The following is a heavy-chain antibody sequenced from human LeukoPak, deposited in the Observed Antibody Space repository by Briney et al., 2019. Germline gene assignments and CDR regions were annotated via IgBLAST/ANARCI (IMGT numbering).Heavy chain of an antibody. Sequence: GESLKISCKGSEDSFTSYWIGWVRQMPGKGLEWMGIIYPGDSDTRYSPSFQGQVTISADKSISTAYLQWSSLKASDTAMYYCARQEYYDSSGYYYHPFDYWGQGTLVTVSS. J-gene: IGHJ4*02. CDR2: IYPGDSDT. V-gene: IGHV5-51*01. CDR3: ARQEYYDSSGYYYHPFDY. D-gene: IGHD3-22*01. CDR1: EDSFTSYW.